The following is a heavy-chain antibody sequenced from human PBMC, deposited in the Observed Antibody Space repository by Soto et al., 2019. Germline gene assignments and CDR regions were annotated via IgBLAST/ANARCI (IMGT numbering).Heavy chain of an antibody. J-gene: IGHJ4*02. CDR3: AREINYYDTSGDSYFDY. CDR2: INYSGST. CDR1: GGSFSGYY. V-gene: IGHV4-34*09. D-gene: IGHD3-22*01. Sequence: SETLSLTCAVYGGSFSGYYWTWIRQPPGTGLEWIGEINYSGSTNYNPSLKGRVTISVDTSMNQFSLRLSSLTAADTAVYYCAREINYYDTSGDSYFDYWGQGTLVTVSS.